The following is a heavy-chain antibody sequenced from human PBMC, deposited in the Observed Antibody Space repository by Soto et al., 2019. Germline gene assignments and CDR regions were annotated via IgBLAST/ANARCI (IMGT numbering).Heavy chain of an antibody. Sequence: QVQLQESGPGLVKPSETLSLTCAVSGDSISSYYCMWIRQPPGKGLESIGYLYYGRSANYNPSLKSRDTLSVDTPTNQCSLTLSSMTAADTAVYYCALRSMAVVPEYWGQGTLVTVSS. CDR2: LYYGRSA. V-gene: IGHV4-59*01. J-gene: IGHJ4*02. CDR3: ALRSMAVVPEY. CDR1: GDSISSYY. D-gene: IGHD3-22*01.